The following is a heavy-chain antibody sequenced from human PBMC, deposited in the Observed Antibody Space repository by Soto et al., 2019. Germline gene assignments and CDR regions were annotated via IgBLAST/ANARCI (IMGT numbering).Heavy chain of an antibody. CDR3: ARSNVNAFDI. V-gene: IGHV3-7*01. D-gene: IGHD2-8*01. J-gene: IGHJ3*02. CDR2: INQDGGEK. Sequence: GGSLRLSGAASGFIFSHFWMRWVRQAPGKGLEWVADINQDGGEKSYVDSVKGRFTVSRDNAKNSLYLQMSNLRAEDTAVYYCARSNVNAFDIWGQGTMVTVSS. CDR1: GFIFSHFW.